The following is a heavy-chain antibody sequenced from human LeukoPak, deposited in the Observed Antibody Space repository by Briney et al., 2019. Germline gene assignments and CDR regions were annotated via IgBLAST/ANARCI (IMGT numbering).Heavy chain of an antibody. CDR1: GGSISTYY. CDR2: IYYTGST. D-gene: IGHD3-10*01. CDR3: ARGSVRGEFDP. J-gene: IGHJ5*02. V-gene: IGHV4-59*01. Sequence: SETLSLTCTLSGGSISTYYWSWVRQPPGKGLEWIGYIYYTGSTDYNPSLKSRVTMSVDTSKNQFSLKLSSVTAADTAVYSCARGSVRGEFDPWGQGTLVTVSS.